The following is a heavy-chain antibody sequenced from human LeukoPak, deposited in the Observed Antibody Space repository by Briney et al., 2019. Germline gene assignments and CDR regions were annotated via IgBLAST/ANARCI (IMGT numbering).Heavy chain of an antibody. V-gene: IGHV3-33*06. J-gene: IGHJ4*02. CDR1: GFTFSSYG. Sequence: QTGGPLRLSCAASGFTFSSYGMHWVRQAPGKGLEWVAVLWYDGSNKYYADSVKGRFTISRDNSKNTLYLQMNSLRAEDTAVYYCAKDTSGVVLTGGIDYWGQGTLVTVSS. CDR3: AKDTSGVVLTGGIDY. D-gene: IGHD3-3*01. CDR2: LWYDGSNK.